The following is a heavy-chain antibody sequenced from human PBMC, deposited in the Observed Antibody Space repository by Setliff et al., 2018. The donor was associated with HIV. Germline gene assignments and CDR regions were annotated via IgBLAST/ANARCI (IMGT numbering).Heavy chain of an antibody. CDR1: GGSISSDY. V-gene: IGHV3-73*01. CDR3: SRQIFGVLIGYYGLDV. J-gene: IGHJ6*02. Sequence: ETLSLTCTVSGGSISSDYWSWVRQASGKGLEWVGRIRSKVNTYATAYAASVKGRFIISRDDSKNTAYLQLNSLKTEDTAVYYCSRQIFGVLIGYYGLDVWGQGTTVTVSS. CDR2: IRSKVNTYAT. D-gene: IGHD3-3*01.